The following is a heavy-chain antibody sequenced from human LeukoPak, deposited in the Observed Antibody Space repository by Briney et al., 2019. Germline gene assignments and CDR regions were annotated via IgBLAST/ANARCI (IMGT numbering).Heavy chain of an antibody. V-gene: IGHV4-34*01. D-gene: IGHD4-17*01. CDR2: INHSGST. Sequence: SETLSLTCAVYGGSFSGYYWSWIRQPPGKGLEWIGEINHSGSTNYNPSLKSRVTISVDTSKNQFSLKLSSVTAADTAVYYCAARSPTVTRYYFAYWGQGTLVTVSS. CDR1: GGSFSGYY. J-gene: IGHJ4*02. CDR3: AARSPTVTRYYFAY.